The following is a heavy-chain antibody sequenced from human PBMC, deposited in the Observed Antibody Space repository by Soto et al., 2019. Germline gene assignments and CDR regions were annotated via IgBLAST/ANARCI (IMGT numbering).Heavy chain of an antibody. V-gene: IGHV3-30-3*01. CDR3: ARDSVQLWPSFDP. J-gene: IGHJ5*02. CDR1: GFTFSSYA. CDR2: ISYDGSNK. D-gene: IGHD5-18*01. Sequence: GGSLRLSCAASGFTFSSYAMHWVRQAPGKGLEWVAVISYDGSNKYYADSVKGRFTISRDNSKNTLYLQMNSLRAEDTAVYYCARDSVQLWPSFDPWGQGTLVTVSS.